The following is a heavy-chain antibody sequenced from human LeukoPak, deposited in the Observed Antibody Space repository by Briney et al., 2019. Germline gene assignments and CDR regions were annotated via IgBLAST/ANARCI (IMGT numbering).Heavy chain of an antibody. J-gene: IGHJ5*02. CDR2: IYHSGST. V-gene: IGHV4-30-2*01. CDR1: GGSISSGGYY. Sequence: PSQTLSLTCTVSGGSISSGGYYWSWIRQPPGKGLEWIGYIYHSGSTYYNPSLKSRVTISVDRSKNQFSLKLSSVTAADAAVYYCARDSGSSTHDPWGQGTLVTVSS. CDR3: ARDSGSSTHDP. D-gene: IGHD2-2*01.